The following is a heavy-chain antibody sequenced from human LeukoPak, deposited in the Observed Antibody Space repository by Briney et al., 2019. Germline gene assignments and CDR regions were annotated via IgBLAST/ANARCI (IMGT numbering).Heavy chain of an antibody. CDR3: VTGEYCTSDSCYAH. Sequence: GASVKVSCKASGYTFTDYYMHWVQQAPGRGLEWMGRVDPADGEAAYAEKFQGRVTITADPSKDTAYMELTSLRSEDTAIYYCVTGEYCTSDSCYAHWGRGPLVTVPS. V-gene: IGHV1-69-2*01. CDR1: GYTFTDYY. D-gene: IGHD2-2*01. CDR2: VDPADGEA. J-gene: IGHJ4*02.